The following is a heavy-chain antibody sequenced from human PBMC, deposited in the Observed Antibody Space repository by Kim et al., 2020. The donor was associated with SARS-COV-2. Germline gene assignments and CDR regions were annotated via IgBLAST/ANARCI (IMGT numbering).Heavy chain of an antibody. V-gene: IGHV1-3*01. J-gene: IGHJ4*02. Sequence: SQKFQGRVTITRDTSASTAYMELSSLRYEDTAVYYCARDGVAAAAPTFDYWGQGTLVAVSS. CDR3: ARDGVAAAAPTFDY. D-gene: IGHD6-13*01.